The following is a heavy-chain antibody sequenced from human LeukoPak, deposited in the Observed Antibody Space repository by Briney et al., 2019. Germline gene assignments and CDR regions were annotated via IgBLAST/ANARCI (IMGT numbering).Heavy chain of an antibody. V-gene: IGHV3-49*04. D-gene: IGHD2-2*01. CDR1: GFTLGDYA. J-gene: IGHJ4*02. Sequence: GGSLRLSCTAAGFTLGDYAMSWVRQAPGKGLEWVAFIRSKAYGGTTEYAASVKGRFTISRDDSKSIAYLQMNSLKTEDTAVYYCTRDLCSSTSCYAPFDYWGQGTLVTVSS. CDR2: IRSKAYGGTT. CDR3: TRDLCSSTSCYAPFDY.